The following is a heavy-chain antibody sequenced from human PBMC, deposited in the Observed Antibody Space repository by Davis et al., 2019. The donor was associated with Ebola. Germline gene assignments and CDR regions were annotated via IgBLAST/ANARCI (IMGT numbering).Heavy chain of an antibody. CDR3: ARGGLIQLDSYGLDI. D-gene: IGHD5-18*01. Sequence: MPSETLSLTCAVSGGSISTNYWWSWVRQPPGKGPEWIGEMYHRGTTNYNPSLTSRVTISVDQSKNQFSLTLKSVTAADTAVYYCARGGLIQLDSYGLDIWGQGTAVTVSS. CDR1: GGSISTNYW. J-gene: IGHJ6*02. CDR2: MYHRGTT. V-gene: IGHV4-4*02.